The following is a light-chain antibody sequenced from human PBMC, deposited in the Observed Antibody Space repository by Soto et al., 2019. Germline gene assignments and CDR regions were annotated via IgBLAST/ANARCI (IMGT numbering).Light chain of an antibody. Sequence: DLQLTQSPSFLSASVGDRVTITCRASQGISSYLAWYQQKPGKAPKLLIYAASTLQSGVPSRFSGSGSGTEFTLTISSLQPEDFATYYCQQLSSYPVTFGQGTRLEIK. CDR1: QGISSY. CDR2: AAS. CDR3: QQLSSYPVT. V-gene: IGKV1-9*01. J-gene: IGKJ5*01.